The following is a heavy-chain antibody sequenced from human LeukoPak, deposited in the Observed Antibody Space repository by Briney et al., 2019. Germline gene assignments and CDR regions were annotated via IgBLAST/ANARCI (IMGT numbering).Heavy chain of an antibody. CDR3: AKDGYGGYYYYMDV. D-gene: IGHD3-16*01. Sequence: GRSLRLSCAASGFTFDNYAMHWVRQAPGKGLEGVSGISWNSDSKGYGDSVKGRFTISRDNAKNSLYLQMNSLRAEDTAVYYCAKDGYGGYYYYMDVWGKGTKVTVSS. J-gene: IGHJ6*03. CDR1: GFTFDNYA. V-gene: IGHV3-9*01. CDR2: ISWNSDSK.